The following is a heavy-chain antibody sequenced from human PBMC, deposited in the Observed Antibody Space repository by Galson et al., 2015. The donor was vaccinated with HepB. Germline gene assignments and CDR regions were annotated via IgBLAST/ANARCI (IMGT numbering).Heavy chain of an antibody. CDR1: GFRFNTYG. J-gene: IGHJ6*02. V-gene: IGHV3-30*18. Sequence: SLRLSCAASGFRFNTYGIHWVRQAPGRGLQWVAFISYDGSNRYYGDSVKGRFTISRDNAKTTLYLQMNGLRGEDTAVYYCAKGGLCYGSGTHSNAMDVWGQGTTVIVSS. CDR3: AKGGLCYGSGTHSNAMDV. D-gene: IGHD3-10*01. CDR2: ISYDGSNR.